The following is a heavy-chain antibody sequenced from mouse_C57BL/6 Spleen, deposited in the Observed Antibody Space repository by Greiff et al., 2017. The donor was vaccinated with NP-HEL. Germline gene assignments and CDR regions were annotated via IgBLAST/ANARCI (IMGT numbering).Heavy chain of an antibody. Sequence: QVQLKQPGAELVKPGASVKMSCKASGYTFTSYWITWVKQRPGQGLEWIGDIYPGSGSTNYNEKFKSKATLTVDTSSSTAYMQLSSLTSEDSAVYYCARYGSSRHNYFDYWGQGTTLTVSS. J-gene: IGHJ2*01. CDR3: ARYGSSRHNYFDY. CDR1: GYTFTSYW. V-gene: IGHV1-55*01. CDR2: IYPGSGST. D-gene: IGHD1-1*01.